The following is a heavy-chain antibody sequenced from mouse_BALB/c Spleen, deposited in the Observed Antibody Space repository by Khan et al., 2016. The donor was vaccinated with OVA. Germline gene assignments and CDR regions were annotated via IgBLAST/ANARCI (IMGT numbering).Heavy chain of an antibody. CDR3: ARKDYYDYDPFPY. J-gene: IGHJ3*01. CDR2: ISYSGNT. D-gene: IGHD2-4*01. CDR1: GYSITSEFA. Sequence: EVQLQESGPGLVKPSQSLSLTCTVTGYSITSEFAWNWIRQFPGNKLEWMGYISYSGNTRYNPSLKSLISITRDTSRNQFFLQLNSVTTEDTATDYCARKDYYDYDPFPYWGQGTLVTVS. V-gene: IGHV3-2*02.